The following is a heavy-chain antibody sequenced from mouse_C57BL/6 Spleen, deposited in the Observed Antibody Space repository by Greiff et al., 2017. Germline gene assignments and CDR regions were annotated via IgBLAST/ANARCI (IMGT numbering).Heavy chain of an antibody. CDR3: VCSIYYGNYVFAMDY. Sequence: DVKLVESGGGLVKPGGSLKLSCAASGFTFSDYGMHWVRQAPEKGLEWVAYISSGSSTIYYADTVKGRFTISRDNAKNTLFLQMTSLRSEDTAMYYCVCSIYYGNYVFAMDYWGQGTSVTVSS. J-gene: IGHJ4*01. CDR1: GFTFSDYG. CDR2: ISSGSSTI. D-gene: IGHD2-1*01. V-gene: IGHV5-17*01.